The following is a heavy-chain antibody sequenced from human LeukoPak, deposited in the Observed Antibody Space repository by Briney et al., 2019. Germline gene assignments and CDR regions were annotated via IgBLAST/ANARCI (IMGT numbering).Heavy chain of an antibody. CDR3: ASTLQWLAFDH. CDR2: IYTSGST. CDR1: GGSISNYY. J-gene: IGHJ4*02. D-gene: IGHD6-19*01. Sequence: SETLSLTCTVSGGSISNYYWSWIRQPAGKELEWIGRIYTSGSTNYNPSLKSRVTISVDTSKNQFSLKLSSVTAADTAVCYCASTLQWLAFDHWGQGTLVTVSS. V-gene: IGHV4-4*07.